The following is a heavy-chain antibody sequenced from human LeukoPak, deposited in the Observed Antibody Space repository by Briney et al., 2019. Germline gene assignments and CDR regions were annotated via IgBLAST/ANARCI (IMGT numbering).Heavy chain of an antibody. J-gene: IGHJ5*02. CDR3: ARAKVGSVTLGWFDP. CDR1: GFTFSSYA. V-gene: IGHV3-30-3*01. Sequence: GGSLRLSCAASGFTFSSYAMHWVRQAPGKGLEWVAVISYDGSNIYYADSVKGRFTISRDNSKNTLYLQMNSLRAEDTAVYYCARAKVGSVTLGWFDPWGQGTLVTVSS. D-gene: IGHD3-10*01. CDR2: ISYDGSNI.